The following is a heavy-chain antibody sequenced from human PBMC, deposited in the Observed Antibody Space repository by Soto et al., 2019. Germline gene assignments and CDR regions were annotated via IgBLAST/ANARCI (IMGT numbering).Heavy chain of an antibody. V-gene: IGHV4-39*01. CDR3: ASLHELRYSDGRVPTINX. CDR2: IYYSRST. D-gene: IGHD3-9*01. Sequence: SETLSLTCTVSGGSISSISYYWGWIRQPPGKGLELIGSIYYSRSTYYKPSLKSRVTISVDTSKNQFSLKLSSVTAADTAFYYCASLHELRYSDGRVPTINXWGQVTLVTVSX. J-gene: IGHJ5*02. CDR1: GGSISSISYY.